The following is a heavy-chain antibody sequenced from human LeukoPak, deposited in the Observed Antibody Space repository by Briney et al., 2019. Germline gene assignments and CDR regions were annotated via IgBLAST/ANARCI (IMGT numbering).Heavy chain of an antibody. CDR2: MNPNGGNT. CDR1: GYTFTSYD. CDR3: ARGERFLEWLLSSGMDV. J-gene: IGHJ6*02. Sequence: ASVKASCKASGYTFTSYDINWVRQATGQGLEWMGWMNPNGGNTGYAQKFQGRVTMTRNTSISTAYMELSSLRSEDTAVYYCARGERFLEWLLSSGMDVWGQGTTVTVSS. V-gene: IGHV1-8*01. D-gene: IGHD3-3*01.